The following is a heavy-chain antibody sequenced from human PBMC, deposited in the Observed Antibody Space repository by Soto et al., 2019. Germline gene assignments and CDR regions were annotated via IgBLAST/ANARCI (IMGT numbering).Heavy chain of an antibody. CDR3: ARDYVLGGMDV. J-gene: IGHJ6*02. Sequence: GGSLRPSCAASGLTFSDYWMSWVRQAPGKGLEWVANIMQDGSEKYYVDSVKGRFTISRDNAKNSLFLQMNSLRAEDTAVYYCARDYVLGGMDVWGQGTTVTVSS. D-gene: IGHD3-10*02. V-gene: IGHV3-7*01. CDR1: GLTFSDYW. CDR2: IMQDGSEK.